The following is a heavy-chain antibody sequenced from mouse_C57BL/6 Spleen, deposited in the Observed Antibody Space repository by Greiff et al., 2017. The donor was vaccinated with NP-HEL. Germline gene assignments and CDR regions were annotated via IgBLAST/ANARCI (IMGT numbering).Heavy chain of an antibody. Sequence: EVKLMESGGDLVKPGGSLKLSCAASGFTFSSYGMSWVRQTPDKRLEWVATISSGGSYTYYPDSVKGRFTISRDNAKNTLYLQMSSLKSEDTAMYYCPRDEDGYYDYWGQGTTLTVSS. CDR3: PRDEDGYYDY. CDR2: ISSGGSYT. J-gene: IGHJ2*01. V-gene: IGHV5-6*01. D-gene: IGHD2-3*01. CDR1: GFTFSSYG.